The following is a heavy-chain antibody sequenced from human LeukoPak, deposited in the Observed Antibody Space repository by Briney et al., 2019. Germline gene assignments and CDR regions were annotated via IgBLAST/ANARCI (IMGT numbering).Heavy chain of an antibody. V-gene: IGHV3-30*02. CDR2: IRYDGSNK. J-gene: IGHJ4*02. CDR3: AKDLVRGSSWYASNFDY. Sequence: GGSLRLSCAASGFTFSSYGMHWVRQAPGKGLEWVAFIRYDGSNKYYADSVKGRFTISRDNSKNTLYLQMNSLRAEDTAVYYCAKDLVRGSSWYASNFDYWGQGTLVTVSS. CDR1: GFTFSSYG. D-gene: IGHD6-13*01.